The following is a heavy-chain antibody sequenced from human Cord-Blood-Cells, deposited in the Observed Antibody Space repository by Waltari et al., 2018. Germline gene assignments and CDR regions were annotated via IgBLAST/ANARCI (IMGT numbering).Heavy chain of an antibody. Sequence: EVQLVESGGGLVKPGGSLRLSCAASGFTFSSYSMNWVRQAPGKGLEWVSSISSSSSYIYYEDAVKGRFTISRDNAKNSLYLQMNSLRAEDTAVYYCARTGIGWYFDLWGRGTLVTVSS. V-gene: IGHV3-21*01. CDR1: GFTFSSYS. D-gene: IGHD7-27*01. CDR2: ISSSSSYI. CDR3: ARTGIGWYFDL. J-gene: IGHJ2*01.